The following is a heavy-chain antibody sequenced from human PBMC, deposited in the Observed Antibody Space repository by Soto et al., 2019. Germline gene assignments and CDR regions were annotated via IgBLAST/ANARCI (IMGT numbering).Heavy chain of an antibody. D-gene: IGHD3-3*01. CDR3: ARGGFVEWLTGGTYWFDY. V-gene: IGHV3-21*06. CDR1: GFTFSSYS. J-gene: IGHJ4*02. Sequence: EEQLVESGGGLVKPGGSLRLSCAASGFTFSSYSMNWVRQAPGKGLEWVSSISSSSSYIYYADSVKGRFIISRDNAKNSLYLQMNSLRAADTAVYYCARGGFVEWLTGGTYWFDYWGQGTLVTVSS. CDR2: ISSSSSYI.